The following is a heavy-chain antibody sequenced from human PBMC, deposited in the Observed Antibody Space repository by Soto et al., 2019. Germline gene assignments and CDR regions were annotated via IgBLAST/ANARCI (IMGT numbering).Heavy chain of an antibody. D-gene: IGHD1-1*01. CDR1: GGSITTGGYY. V-gene: IGHV4-31*03. Sequence: QVPLQESGPGLVKPSQTLSLTCSVSGGSITTGGYYWSWIRQPPGKGLEWIGYIYNSGDTYYNPSLKSRVIISVSTSKNQFSLKLSSVTDADTAMYYCARESGDGYNRIDYWGQETLVTVSS. J-gene: IGHJ4*02. CDR3: ARESGDGYNRIDY. CDR2: IYNSGDT.